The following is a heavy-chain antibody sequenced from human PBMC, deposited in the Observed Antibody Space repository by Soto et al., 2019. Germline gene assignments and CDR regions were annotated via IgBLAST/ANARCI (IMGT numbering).Heavy chain of an antibody. Sequence: QVQLVQSGAEVKKPGSSVKVSCKASGGTFSSYAISWVRQAPGQGLEWMGGIIPIFGTANYAQKFQGRVTITADESTSTAYMELSSLGSEDTAVYYCARVYCSGGSCYSENYYYYGMDVWGQGTTVTVSS. D-gene: IGHD2-15*01. V-gene: IGHV1-69*12. CDR3: ARVYCSGGSCYSENYYYYGMDV. CDR1: GGTFSSYA. CDR2: IIPIFGTA. J-gene: IGHJ6*02.